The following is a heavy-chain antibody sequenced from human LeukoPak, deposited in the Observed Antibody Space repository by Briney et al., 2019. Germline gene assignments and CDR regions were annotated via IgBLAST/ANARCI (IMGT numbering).Heavy chain of an antibody. CDR1: GFTFSSYG. CDR3: ARDVDTAMVGEY. Sequence: GGSLRLSCAASGFTFSSYGMHWVRQAPGQGLEWMGIINPSGGSTSYAQKFQGRVTMTRDTSTSTVYMELSSLRSEDTAVYYCARDVDTAMVGEYWGQGTLVTVSS. CDR2: INPSGGST. D-gene: IGHD5-18*01. V-gene: IGHV1-46*01. J-gene: IGHJ4*02.